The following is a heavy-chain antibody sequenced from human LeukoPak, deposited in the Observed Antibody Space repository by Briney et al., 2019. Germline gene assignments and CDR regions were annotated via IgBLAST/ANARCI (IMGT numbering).Heavy chain of an antibody. D-gene: IGHD2-2*01. J-gene: IGHJ6*04. CDR2: INHSGST. CDR3: ARVGCSSTSCYSHYYYYGMDV. V-gene: IGHV4-34*01. Sequence: SETLSLTCAVYGGSFSGYYWSWIRQPPGKGLEWIGEINHSGSTNYNPSLKSRVTISVDTSKNQFSLKLSSVTAADTAVYYCARVGCSSTSCYSHYYYYGMDVWGKGTTVTVSS. CDR1: GGSFSGYY.